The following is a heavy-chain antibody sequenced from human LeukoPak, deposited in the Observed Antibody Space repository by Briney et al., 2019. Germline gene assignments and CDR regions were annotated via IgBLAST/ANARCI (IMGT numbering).Heavy chain of an antibody. V-gene: IGHV1-69*05. CDR1: GGTFSSYA. D-gene: IGHD3-10*01. CDR2: IIPIFGTA. Sequence: GSSVKVSCKASGGTFSSYAISWVRQAPGQGLEWMGGIIPIFGTANYAQKFQGRVTITTDESTSTAYMELSSLRSEDTAVYYCARVRGIYGSGIFDIWGQGTMDTVSS. CDR3: ARVRGIYGSGIFDI. J-gene: IGHJ3*02.